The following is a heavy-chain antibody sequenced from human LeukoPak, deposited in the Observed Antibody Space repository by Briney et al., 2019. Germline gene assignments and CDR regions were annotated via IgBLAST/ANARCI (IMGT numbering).Heavy chain of an antibody. CDR3: VRDHFAVGATTHDAFDI. J-gene: IGHJ3*02. D-gene: IGHD1-26*01. CDR2: INPSCGST. Sequence: ASVKVSCKASGYTFTSYYMHWVRQAPGQGLEWMGIINPSCGSTNYARKFQGRVTMPRDMSTRTVYVELSRLRSEDTAVYYCVRDHFAVGATTHDAFDIWGEGTMVTVSS. V-gene: IGHV1-46*01. CDR1: GYTFTSYY.